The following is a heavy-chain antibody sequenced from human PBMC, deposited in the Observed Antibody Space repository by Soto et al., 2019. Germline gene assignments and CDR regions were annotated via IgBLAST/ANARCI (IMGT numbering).Heavy chain of an antibody. Sequence: GGSLRLSCAASGFTFSSSDMSWVRQAPGKGLEWVSTISSSGTTTYYADSVKGRFTISSDKSKDTLFLQLDSLRAEDTAVYYCAKDPDVYTHYFDYWGQGTLVTVSS. CDR2: ISSSGTTT. CDR1: GFTFSSSD. J-gene: IGHJ4*02. D-gene: IGHD3-16*01. V-gene: IGHV3-23*01. CDR3: AKDPDVYTHYFDY.